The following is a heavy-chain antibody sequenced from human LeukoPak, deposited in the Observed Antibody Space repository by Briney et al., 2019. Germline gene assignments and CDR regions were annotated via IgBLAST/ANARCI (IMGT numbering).Heavy chain of an antibody. Sequence: GASVKVSCKASGGTFSSYTISWVRQAPGQGLEWMGRIIPILGIANYAQKFQGRVTITADKSTSTAYMELSSQRSEDTAVYYCARVKGYCSGGSCINKNYYFDYWGQGTLVTVSS. CDR2: IIPILGIA. CDR3: ARVKGYCSGGSCINKNYYFDY. D-gene: IGHD2-15*01. V-gene: IGHV1-69*02. CDR1: GGTFSSYT. J-gene: IGHJ4*02.